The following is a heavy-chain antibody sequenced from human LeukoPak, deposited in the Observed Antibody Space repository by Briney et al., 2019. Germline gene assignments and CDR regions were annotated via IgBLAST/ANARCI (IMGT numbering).Heavy chain of an antibody. CDR2: ISHDGYT. V-gene: IGHV4-34*01. D-gene: IGHD3-3*01. CDR1: GEAFRGYY. CDR3: ARDGYGFGRAFDP. Sequence: SATLSLTCSVHGEAFRGYYWIWIRQSPDVGLQWIGEISHDGYTNYTPSPKSRLTMSVDTSKNQFSLQLRSVTAADTAIYYCARDGYGFGRAFDPWGQGTLVTVS. J-gene: IGHJ5*02.